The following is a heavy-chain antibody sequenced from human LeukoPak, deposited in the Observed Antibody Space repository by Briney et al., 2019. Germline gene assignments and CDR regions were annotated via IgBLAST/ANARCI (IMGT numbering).Heavy chain of an antibody. J-gene: IGHJ4*02. CDR2: IYYSGST. V-gene: IGHV4-31*03. Sequence: SETLSLTCTVSGGSISSGGYYWSWIRQHPGKGLEWIGYIYYSGSTYYNPSLKSRVTISVDTSKNQFSLKLSSVAAADTAVYYCARGPTTVPYYFDYWGQGTLVTVSS. CDR3: ARGPTTVPYYFDY. D-gene: IGHD4-17*01. CDR1: GGSISSGGYY.